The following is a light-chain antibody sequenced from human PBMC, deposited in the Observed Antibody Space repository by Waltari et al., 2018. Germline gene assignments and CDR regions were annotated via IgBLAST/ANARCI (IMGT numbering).Light chain of an antibody. CDR3: LHDYNYPRT. CDR1: QGIRND. V-gene: IGKV1-6*01. J-gene: IGKJ1*01. Sequence: AILMTQSPSSLSASVADRVTITCRASQGIRNDLGWYQQKPGKAPKLLIYTASTLQSGVPSRFSGTGSGTDFTLTISSLQPEDFATYYCLHDYNYPRTFGQGTKVEIK. CDR2: TAS.